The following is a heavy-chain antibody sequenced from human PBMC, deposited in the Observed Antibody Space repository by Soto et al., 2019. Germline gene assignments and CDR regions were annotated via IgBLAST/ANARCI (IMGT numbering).Heavy chain of an antibody. J-gene: IGHJ6*02. Sequence: SVKVSCKASGGTFSSYAISWVRQAPGQGLEWMGGIIPIFGTANYAQKFQGRVTITADESASTAYMELSSLRSEDTAVYYCARRRSGGMDVWGQGTTVTVSS. CDR1: GGTFSSYA. CDR3: ARRRSGGMDV. V-gene: IGHV1-69*13. CDR2: IIPIFGTA.